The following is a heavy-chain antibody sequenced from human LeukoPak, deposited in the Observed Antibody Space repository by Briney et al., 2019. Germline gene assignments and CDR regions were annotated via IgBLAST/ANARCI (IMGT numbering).Heavy chain of an antibody. J-gene: IGHJ6*02. Sequence: GGSLRLSCAASGFTFSSYSMNWVRQAPGKGLEWVSSISSSSSYIYYADSVKGRFTISRDNAKNSLYLQMNSLRAEDTAAYYCARDGTFTIFGRDYYYGMDVWGQGTTVTVSS. CDR1: GFTFSSYS. CDR2: ISSSSSYI. D-gene: IGHD3-3*01. V-gene: IGHV3-21*01. CDR3: ARDGTFTIFGRDYYYGMDV.